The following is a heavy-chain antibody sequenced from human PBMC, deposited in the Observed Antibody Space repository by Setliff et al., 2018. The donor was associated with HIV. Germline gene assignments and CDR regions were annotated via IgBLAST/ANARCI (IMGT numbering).Heavy chain of an antibody. J-gene: IGHJ4*02. CDR2: IIPILGIA. V-gene: IGHV1-69*04. D-gene: IGHD3-22*01. CDR3: ARGGQDYYDSSGYSLDY. CDR1: GGAFSSYA. Sequence: SVKVSCKASGGAFSSYALSWVRQAPGQGLEWMGRIIPILGIANYAQKFQGRVTITADKSTSTAYMELSSLRSEDTAVYYCARGGQDYYDSSGYSLDYWGQGTLVTVSS.